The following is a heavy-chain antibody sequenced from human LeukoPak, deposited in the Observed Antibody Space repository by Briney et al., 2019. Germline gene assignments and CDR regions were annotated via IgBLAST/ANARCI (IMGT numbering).Heavy chain of an antibody. CDR2: ISASGGST. CDR3: AKGAGSYSSSWHLYFFDY. V-gene: IGHV3-23*01. J-gene: IGHJ4*02. Sequence: GGSLRLSCAASGLTFSTYAMSWVRQAPGKGLEWVSTISASGGSTYYADSVKGRFTISRDSSKNTLYLQMNSLRAEDTAGYYCAKGAGSYSSSWHLYFFDYWGQGTLVTVSS. CDR1: GLTFSTYA. D-gene: IGHD6-13*01.